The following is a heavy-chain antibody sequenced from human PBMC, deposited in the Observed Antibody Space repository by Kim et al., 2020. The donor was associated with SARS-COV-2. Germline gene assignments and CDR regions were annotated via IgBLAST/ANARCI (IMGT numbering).Heavy chain of an antibody. Sequence: GGSLRLSCAASGFTFSSYAMSWVRQAPGKGLEWVSAISGSGGSTYYADSVKGRFTISRDNSKNTLYLQMNSLRAEDTAVYYCAKGDGVVVVAATYYWGQGTLVTVSS. CDR2: ISGSGGST. CDR3: AKGDGVVVVAATYY. CDR1: GFTFSSYA. V-gene: IGHV3-23*01. D-gene: IGHD2-15*01. J-gene: IGHJ4*02.